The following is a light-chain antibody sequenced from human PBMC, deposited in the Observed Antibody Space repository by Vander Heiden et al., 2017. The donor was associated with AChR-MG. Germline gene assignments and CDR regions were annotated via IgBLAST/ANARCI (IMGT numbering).Light chain of an antibody. CDR1: QGIGNY. CDR3: QKFNSAPPT. J-gene: IGKJ1*01. Sequence: DIQMTQSPSSLSASVGDRVTITCRASQGIGNYLAWYQQTPGKVPKLLIYTASTLQSGVASRFSGSGSGTDFTLTISSLQPEDVATYFCQKFNSAPPTFGQGTKVEIK. CDR2: TAS. V-gene: IGKV1-27*01.